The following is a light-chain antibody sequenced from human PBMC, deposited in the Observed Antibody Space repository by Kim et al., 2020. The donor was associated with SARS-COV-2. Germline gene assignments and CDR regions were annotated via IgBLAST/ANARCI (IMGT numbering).Light chain of an antibody. V-gene: IGKV1-17*02. CDR3: LQHHLYPVT. Sequence: ASVGDGITITCRAGEDIRQSVVWYQHKPGRAPPRLVFEASTLEGGVPPRFSASGSGTQFALIINNLQPDDSATYFCLQHHLYPVTFGGGTKVDIK. CDR1: EDIRQS. CDR2: EAS. J-gene: IGKJ4*02.